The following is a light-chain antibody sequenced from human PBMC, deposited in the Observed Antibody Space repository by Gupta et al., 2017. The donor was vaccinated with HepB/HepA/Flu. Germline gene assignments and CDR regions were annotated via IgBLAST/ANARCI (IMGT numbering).Light chain of an antibody. J-gene: IGLJ1*01. V-gene: IGLV2-14*03. CDR1: SNDIGAYNY. CDR3: SSHAPSDF. CDR2: DVS. Sequence: QSALTQPASVSGSPGQSITTSCTGTSNDIGAYNYVSWYQQHPGKAPKLIISDVSNRPSGVSDRFSGSKYGNTASLTISGLQAEDEADYYCSSHAPSDFFGTGTKVSVL.